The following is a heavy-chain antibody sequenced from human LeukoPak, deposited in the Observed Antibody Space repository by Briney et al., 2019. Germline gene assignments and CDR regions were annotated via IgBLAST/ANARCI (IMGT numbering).Heavy chain of an antibody. CDR3: ARDTLGDINFDY. V-gene: IGHV1-2*02. D-gene: IGHD2-21*02. J-gene: IGHJ4*02. Sequence: ASVTVSCKASGYTFTGYYMHWVRQAPGRGLEWMGWINPNSGGTNYAQKFQGRVTMTMDTSISTAYMELSRLRSDDTAVYYCARDTLGDINFDYWGQGTLVTVSS. CDR1: GYTFTGYY. CDR2: INPNSGGT.